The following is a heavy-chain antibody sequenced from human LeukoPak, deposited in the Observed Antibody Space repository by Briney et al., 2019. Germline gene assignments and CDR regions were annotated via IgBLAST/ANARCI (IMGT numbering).Heavy chain of an antibody. CDR3: ARGIGATYYDILTGCYSP. J-gene: IGHJ5*02. CDR2: ISYDGSNK. V-gene: IGHV3-30-3*01. D-gene: IGHD3-9*01. CDR1: GFTFSSYA. Sequence: GRSLRLSCAASGFTFSSYAMHWVRQAPGKGLEWVAVISYDGSNKYYADSVKGRFTISRDNSKNTLYLQMDSLRAEDTAVYYCARGIGATYYDILTGCYSPWGQGTLVTVSS.